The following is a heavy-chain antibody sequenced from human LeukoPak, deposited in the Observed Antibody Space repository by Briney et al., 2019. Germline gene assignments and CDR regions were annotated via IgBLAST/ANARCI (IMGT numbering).Heavy chain of an antibody. J-gene: IGHJ4*02. Sequence: GGSLRLSCAASGFTFSSYGMYWVRQTPGKGLEWVAFIRYDGYNKYYADSVKGRFTISRDNSKNTVYLQMNSLRAEDTAVYYCAKGFGPYCSSTSCYTVDYWGQGTLVTVSS. CDR2: IRYDGYNK. CDR1: GFTFSSYG. CDR3: AKGFGPYCSSTSCYTVDY. V-gene: IGHV3-30*02. D-gene: IGHD2-2*02.